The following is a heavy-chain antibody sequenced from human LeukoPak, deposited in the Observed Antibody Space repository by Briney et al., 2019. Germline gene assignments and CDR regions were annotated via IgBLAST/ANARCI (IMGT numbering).Heavy chain of an antibody. Sequence: GGSLRLSCATSGFTFSNFDLHWVRQATGKGLVWVSRIASDGSSTTYADSVKGRFSISRDNAKNALYLQMNSLRVEDTAVYYCARGRPHGNDYWGQGTLVTVSS. V-gene: IGHV3-74*01. D-gene: IGHD4-23*01. CDR3: ARGRPHGNDY. CDR2: IASDGSST. J-gene: IGHJ4*02. CDR1: GFTFSNFD.